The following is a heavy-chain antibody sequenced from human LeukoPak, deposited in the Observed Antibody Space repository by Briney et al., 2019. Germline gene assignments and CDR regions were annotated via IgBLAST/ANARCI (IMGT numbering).Heavy chain of an antibody. V-gene: IGHV4-39*01. J-gene: IGHJ4*02. CDR2: IYYSGST. CDR3: ARHVRSGSGWPLSMSDYFDY. D-gene: IGHD6-19*01. Sequence: SETLSLTCTVSGGSISSSSYYWGWIRQPPGKGLEWIGSIYYSGSTYYNPSLKSRVTISVDTSKNQFSLKLSSVTAADTAVYYCARHVRSGSGWPLSMSDYFDYWGQGTLVTVSS. CDR1: GGSISSSSYY.